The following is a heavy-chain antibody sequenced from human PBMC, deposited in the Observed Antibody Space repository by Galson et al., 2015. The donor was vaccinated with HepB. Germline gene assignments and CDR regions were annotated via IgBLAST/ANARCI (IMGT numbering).Heavy chain of an antibody. V-gene: IGHV3-13*01. CDR3: ARGRGVNPYYYYYGMDV. Sequence: SLRLSCAASGFTFSSYDMHWVRQATGKGLEWVSAIGTAGDTYYPGSVKGRFTISRENAKNSLYLQVNSLRAGDTAVYYCARGRGVNPYYYYYGMDVWGQGTTVTVSS. D-gene: IGHD3-10*01. J-gene: IGHJ6*02. CDR1: GFTFSSYD. CDR2: IGTAGDT.